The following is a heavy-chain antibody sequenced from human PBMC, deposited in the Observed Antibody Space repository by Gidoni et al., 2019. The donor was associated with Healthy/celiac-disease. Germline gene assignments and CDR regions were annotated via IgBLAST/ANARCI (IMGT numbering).Heavy chain of an antibody. J-gene: IGHJ5*02. CDR1: GVSFSGYY. Sequence: QVQLQQWGAGLSKPSETLSLTRAVYGVSFSGYYWSWFRQPPGKGLEWIGEINHSGSTNYNPSLKSRVTISVDTAKNQFSLKLSSVTAADTAVYYCARGGRARSFNWFDPWGQGTLVTVSS. CDR3: ARGGRARSFNWFDP. V-gene: IGHV4-34*01. CDR2: INHSGST.